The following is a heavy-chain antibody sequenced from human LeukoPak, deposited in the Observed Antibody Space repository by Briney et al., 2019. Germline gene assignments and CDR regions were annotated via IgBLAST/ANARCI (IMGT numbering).Heavy chain of an antibody. CDR1: GFTFSGYG. D-gene: IGHD3-9*01. V-gene: IGHV3-33*01. CDR2: IWYDGSNK. CDR3: ARDRRSAIRMDV. Sequence: GGSLRLSCVASGFTFSGYGMHWVRQAPGKGLEWVAVIWYDGSNKYYIDSVKGRFTISRDDSKNTVYLRMNSLTAEDTAVYYCARDRRSAIRMDVWGQGTTVTVSS. J-gene: IGHJ6*02.